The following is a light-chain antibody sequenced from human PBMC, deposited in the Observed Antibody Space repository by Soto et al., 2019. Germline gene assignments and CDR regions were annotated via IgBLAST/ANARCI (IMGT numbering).Light chain of an antibody. V-gene: IGKV1-39*01. Sequence: DIQMTQSPSSLSASAGDRVTVTCRASQSITTYLNWYQQKPGKAPKLLIYAASSLQSGVPSRFSGSGSGTDFTLTITSLQPEDFATYICQQSYGTPWTFGQGTKVEIK. CDR2: AAS. J-gene: IGKJ1*01. CDR3: QQSYGTPWT. CDR1: QSITTY.